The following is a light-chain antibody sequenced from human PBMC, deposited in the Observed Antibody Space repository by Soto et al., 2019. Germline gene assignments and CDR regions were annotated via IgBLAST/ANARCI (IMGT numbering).Light chain of an antibody. CDR2: GAS. Sequence: EFVLTQSPGTLSLSPGERATLSCRASQSLNRDLAWYQQKPGQSPRLLIFGASIRATGIPARFSGSGSGTEFTLTIGSLQSEDCALYYCQQYNNWPGTFGQGTKVDIK. CDR1: QSLNRD. V-gene: IGKV3-15*01. J-gene: IGKJ1*01. CDR3: QQYNNWPGT.